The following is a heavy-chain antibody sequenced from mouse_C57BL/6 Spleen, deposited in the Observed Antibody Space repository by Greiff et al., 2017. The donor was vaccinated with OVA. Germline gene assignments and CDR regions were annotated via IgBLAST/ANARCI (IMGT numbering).Heavy chain of an antibody. CDR1: GYTFTSYW. CDR2: IHPNSSNT. V-gene: IGHV1-64*01. D-gene: IGHD2-3*01. CDR3: VRQLDGYYWYFDV. J-gene: IGHJ1*03. Sequence: QVQLQQPGAELVKPGASVKLSCKASGYTFTSYWMHWVKQRPGQGLEWIGMIHPNSSNTNYNEKLKSKATLTVDKSYSTAYMQLSRLTSEDSAVYYCVRQLDGYYWYFDVCGTGTTVTVSS.